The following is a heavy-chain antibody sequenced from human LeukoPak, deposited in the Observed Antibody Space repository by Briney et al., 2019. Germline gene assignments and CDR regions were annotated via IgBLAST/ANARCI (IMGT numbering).Heavy chain of an antibody. Sequence: ASVTVSLKSTGYTFTSYGISWVRQAPGQGLEWMGWISAYNGNTSYAQKLPGSVTMPTDTSTSTAYIALKSLRSDDTAVYSGARDAVVRGIQFFYGPNDDFDIWGQGTMVTVSS. CDR1: GYTFTSYG. J-gene: IGHJ3*02. CDR2: ISAYNGNT. V-gene: IGHV1-18*01. D-gene: IGHD3-10*01. CDR3: ARDAVVRGIQFFYGPNDDFDI.